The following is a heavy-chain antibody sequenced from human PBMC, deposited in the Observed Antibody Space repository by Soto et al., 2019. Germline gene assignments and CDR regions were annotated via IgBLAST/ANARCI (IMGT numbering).Heavy chain of an antibody. CDR3: ARDQGSGWDNWFDP. CDR2: MYYSGST. CDR1: GGSISSYY. J-gene: IGHJ5*02. D-gene: IGHD6-19*01. V-gene: IGHV4-59*01. Sequence: QVQLQESGPGLVKPSETLSLTSTVSGGSISSYYWSWIRQLPGKGLEWIGYMYYSGSTYYNPSLKSRVTISLDTSKNRFSLKLSSVTAADTAVYYCARDQGSGWDNWFDPWGQGTLVTVSS.